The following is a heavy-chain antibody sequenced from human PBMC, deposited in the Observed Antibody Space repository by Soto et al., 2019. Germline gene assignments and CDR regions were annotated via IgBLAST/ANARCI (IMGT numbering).Heavy chain of an antibody. V-gene: IGHV3-33*01. D-gene: IGHD3-10*01. CDR2: IWYDGSNK. CDR1: GFTFSSYG. CDR3: ARDRGGGLYYFDY. J-gene: IGHJ4*02. Sequence: QVQLVESGGGVVQPGRSLRLSCAASGFTFSSYGMHWVRQAPGKGLEWVAVIWYDGSNKYYADSVKGRFTISRDNSKNPLYLKMNSLRAEDRAVYYWARDRGGGLYYFDYWGQGTLVTVSS.